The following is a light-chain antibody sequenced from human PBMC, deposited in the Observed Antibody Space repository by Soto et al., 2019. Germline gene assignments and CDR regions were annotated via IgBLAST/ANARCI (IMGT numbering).Light chain of an antibody. Sequence: EIVLTQSPATLSLSAGERATLSCRASQSIGSQLAWYQQKPGQAPRLVISDASNRATGIPARFSGSVSATDFTLTISTLEPEDFAIYYCQQRSSWPITFRQGTRLEIK. J-gene: IGKJ5*01. V-gene: IGKV3-11*01. CDR3: QQRSSWPIT. CDR1: QSIGSQ. CDR2: DAS.